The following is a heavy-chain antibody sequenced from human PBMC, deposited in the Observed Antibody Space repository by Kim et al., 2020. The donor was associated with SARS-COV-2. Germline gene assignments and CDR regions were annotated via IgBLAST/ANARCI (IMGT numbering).Heavy chain of an antibody. D-gene: IGHD4-17*01. Sequence: STNTTPSLPSRVTISVDTSKNQFSLKLSSVTAADTAVYYCARGGGDYFDYWGQGTLVTVSS. V-gene: IGHV4-59*09. J-gene: IGHJ4*02. CDR2: ST. CDR3: ARGGGDYFDY.